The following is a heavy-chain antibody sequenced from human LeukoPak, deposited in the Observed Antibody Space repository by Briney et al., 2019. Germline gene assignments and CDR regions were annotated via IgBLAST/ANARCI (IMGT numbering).Heavy chain of an antibody. V-gene: IGHV3-21*01. CDR1: GFTFSSYS. J-gene: IGHJ4*02. Sequence: GGSLRLSCAASGFTFSSYSMNWVRQAPGKGLEWVSSISSSSSYIYYADSVKGRFTISRDNAKNSLYLQMNSLRAEDTAVYYCARAAYDILTGYTFDYWGQGTLVTVSS. D-gene: IGHD3-9*01. CDR3: ARAAYDILTGYTFDY. CDR2: ISSSSSYI.